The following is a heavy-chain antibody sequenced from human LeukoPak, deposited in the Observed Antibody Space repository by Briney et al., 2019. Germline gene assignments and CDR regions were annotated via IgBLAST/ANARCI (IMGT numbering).Heavy chain of an antibody. CDR2: ISYDGSNK. CDR1: GFTFSSYG. CDR3: AKSRTYSSSWYNFDY. J-gene: IGHJ4*02. V-gene: IGHV3-30*18. Sequence: PGGSLRLPCAASGFTFSSYGMHWVRQAPGKGLEWVAVISYDGSNKYYADSVKGRFTISRDNSKNTLYLQMNSLRAEDTAVYYCAKSRTYSSSWYNFDYWGQGTLVTVSS. D-gene: IGHD6-13*01.